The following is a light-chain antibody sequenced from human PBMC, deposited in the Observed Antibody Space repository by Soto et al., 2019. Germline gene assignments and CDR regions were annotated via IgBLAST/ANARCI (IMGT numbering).Light chain of an antibody. V-gene: IGLV1-44*01. J-gene: IGLJ3*02. CDR1: TSNIGSNA. CDR2: TNN. CDR3: AAWDDNLNGPV. Sequence: QPVLTQPPSASGTPGQWVTISCSGGTSNIGSNAVNWYQQVPGTAPKLLIYTNNQRPSGVPDRFSGSKSGTSASLAISGLQSGDEADYYCAAWDDNLNGPVFGGGTQLTVL.